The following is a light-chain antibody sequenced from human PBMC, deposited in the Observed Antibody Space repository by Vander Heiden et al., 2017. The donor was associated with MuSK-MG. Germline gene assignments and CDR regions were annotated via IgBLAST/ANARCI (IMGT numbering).Light chain of an antibody. V-gene: IGKV1-33*01. Sequence: DIQMTQSPSSLSASIGDTVTISCLASHDINNYLNWYQQKPGKAPNLLIFDASNLEAGVPSRFRGSGSGTHFTLTISGLQPEDFATYYCQQEDDFPFTFGHGTKVDIK. CDR3: QQEDDFPFT. CDR2: DAS. CDR1: HDINNY. J-gene: IGKJ3*01.